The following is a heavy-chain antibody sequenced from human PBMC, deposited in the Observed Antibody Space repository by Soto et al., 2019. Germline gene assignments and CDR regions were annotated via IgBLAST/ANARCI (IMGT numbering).Heavy chain of an antibody. D-gene: IGHD3-22*01. J-gene: IGHJ4*02. Sequence: GESLKISCAASGFTFSSYAMSWVRQAPGKGLEWVSAISGSGGSTYYADSVKGRFTISRDNSKNTLYLQMNSLRAEDTAVYYCAKAGDYYDSSGYYYWGQGTLVTVSS. V-gene: IGHV3-23*01. CDR1: GFTFSSYA. CDR3: AKAGDYYDSSGYYY. CDR2: ISGSGGST.